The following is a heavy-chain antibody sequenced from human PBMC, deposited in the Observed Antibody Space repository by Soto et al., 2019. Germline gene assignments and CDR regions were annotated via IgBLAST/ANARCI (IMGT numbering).Heavy chain of an antibody. CDR3: ARGNVAAAETYGCDYYYGMDV. CDR1: GYTFTSYD. D-gene: IGHD6-13*01. Sequence: GASVKVSCKASGYTFTSYDINWVRQATGQGLEWMGWMNPNSGNTGYAQKYQGRVTMTRNTSISTAYMELSSLRSEDTAVYYCARGNVAAAETYGCDYYYGMDVRGQGTTVTVSS. V-gene: IGHV1-8*01. J-gene: IGHJ6*02. CDR2: MNPNSGNT.